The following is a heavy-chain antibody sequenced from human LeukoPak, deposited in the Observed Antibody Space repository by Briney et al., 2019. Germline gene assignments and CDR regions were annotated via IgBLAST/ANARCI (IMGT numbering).Heavy chain of an antibody. V-gene: IGHV3-7*03. J-gene: IGHJ6*04. CDR2: IKEDGSEK. D-gene: IGHD4-17*01. Sequence: PGGSLRLSCVASGFTFSSYWMTWVRQAPGKGLEWVANIKEDGSEKNYVDSVKGRFSISRDNAKKPLYLQMNSVRAEDTAVYYCARATTVTPPKFLYYYGMEVWGKGTTLPVSS. CDR1: GFTFSSYW. CDR3: ARATTVTPPKFLYYYGMEV.